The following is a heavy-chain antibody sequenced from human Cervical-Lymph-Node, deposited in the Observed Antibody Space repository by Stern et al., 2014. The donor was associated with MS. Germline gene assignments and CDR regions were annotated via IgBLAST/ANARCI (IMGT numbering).Heavy chain of an antibody. CDR2: IIPILGIA. J-gene: IGHJ4*02. Sequence: QVQLVQSGAEVKKPGSSVKVSCKASGGTFSSYTISWVRQAPGQGLEWMGRIIPILGIANYAQKFQGRVTITADKSTSTVYMELSSLRSEDTAVYCCARAVLEGTFDYWGQGTLVTVSS. V-gene: IGHV1-69*04. CDR1: GGTFSSYT. D-gene: IGHD1-1*01. CDR3: ARAVLEGTFDY.